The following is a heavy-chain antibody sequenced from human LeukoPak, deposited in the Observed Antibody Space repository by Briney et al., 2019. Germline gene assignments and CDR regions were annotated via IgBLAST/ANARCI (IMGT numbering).Heavy chain of an antibody. D-gene: IGHD2/OR15-2a*01. CDR2: TYYRSKWNN. CDR3: ARGRNSGFDY. Sequence: SQTLSLTCAISGDSVSGNSAVAWNWLRRSPSRGLEWLGRTYYRSKWNNDYAVSVKSRITINPDTSKNQFSLHLNSVTPEDTAVYCCARGRNSGFDYWGQGTLVTVSS. CDR1: GDSVSGNSAVA. V-gene: IGHV6-1*01. J-gene: IGHJ4*02.